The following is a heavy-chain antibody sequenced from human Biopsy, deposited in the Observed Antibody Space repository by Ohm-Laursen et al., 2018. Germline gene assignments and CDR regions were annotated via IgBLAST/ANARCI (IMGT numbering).Heavy chain of an antibody. CDR3: ARDSGDGSGNYGGCFDP. D-gene: IGHD3-10*01. V-gene: IGHV1-2*02. CDR2: MNPDSGGT. Sequence: GASVKVSCKVSGHTLTGHYMHWVRQAPGQGPEWMGWMNPDSGGTKYAQKFQGRVTMTRDTSISTAYMELSSLRSDDTAVYYCARDSGDGSGNYGGCFDPWGQGTLVTVSS. CDR1: GHTLTGHY. J-gene: IGHJ5*02.